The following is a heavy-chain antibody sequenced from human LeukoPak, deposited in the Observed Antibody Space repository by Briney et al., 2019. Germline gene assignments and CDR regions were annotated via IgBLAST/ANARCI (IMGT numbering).Heavy chain of an antibody. CDR1: GGSISSSSYY. CDR3: ARAKIVVRGAYYFDY. D-gene: IGHD3-10*01. J-gene: IGHJ4*02. V-gene: IGHV4-39*07. Sequence: PSETLSLTCTVSGGSISSSSYYWGWIRQPPGKGLEWIGSIYHSGSTYYNPSPKSRVTISVDTSKNQFSLKLSSVTAADTAVYYCARAKIVVRGAYYFDYWGQGTLVTVSS. CDR2: IYHSGST.